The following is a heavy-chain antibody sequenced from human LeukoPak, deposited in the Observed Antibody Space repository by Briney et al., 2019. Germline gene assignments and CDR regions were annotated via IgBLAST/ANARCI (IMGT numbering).Heavy chain of an antibody. Sequence: GASVKVSCQASGYTFTGYFMHWVRQAPGQGLEWMGWINPYSGGTHYAQKFQGRVTMTRDTSISTAYMELSRLRSDDTAVYYCARDNGSGWKIPSDWRLGYWGQGTLVTVSS. CDR1: GYTFTGYF. CDR2: INPYSGGT. J-gene: IGHJ4*02. V-gene: IGHV1-2*02. CDR3: ARDNGSGWKIPSDWRLGY. D-gene: IGHD6-19*01.